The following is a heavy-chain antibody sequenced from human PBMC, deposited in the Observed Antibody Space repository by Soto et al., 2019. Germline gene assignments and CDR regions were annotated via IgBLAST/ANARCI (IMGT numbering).Heavy chain of an antibody. J-gene: IGHJ4*01. CDR1: GFTFSDHY. Sequence: PGGSLRLSCAASGFTFSDHYMDWVRQAPGKGLEWVGRIRNKANSYTTEYAASVKGRFTISRDDSKNSLFLQMNSLKTEDTAVYYCSRAGILTTPYYFDYRGQGTPVTVSS. V-gene: IGHV3-72*01. D-gene: IGHD4-4*01. CDR2: IRNKANSYTT. CDR3: SRAGILTTPYYFDY.